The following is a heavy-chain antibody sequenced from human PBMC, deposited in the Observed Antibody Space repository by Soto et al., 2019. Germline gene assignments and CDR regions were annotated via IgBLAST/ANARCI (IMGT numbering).Heavy chain of an antibody. D-gene: IGHD3-16*01. J-gene: IGHJ4*02. V-gene: IGHV3-7*02. Sequence: EVQLVESGGGLVQPGGSLRLTCVASGFTLSGYWMSWVRQAPGKGLEWVANVKYDGTDGRYVDSVKGRFTISRDNAKNSLFLEMSSLRVEDTAVYYWLRGGGNFDQWGQGTLVIVSS. CDR3: LRGGGNFDQ. CDR2: VKYDGTDG. CDR1: GFTLSGYW.